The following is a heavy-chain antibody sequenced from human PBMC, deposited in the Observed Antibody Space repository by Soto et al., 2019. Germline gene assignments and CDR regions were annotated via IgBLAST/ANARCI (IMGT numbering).Heavy chain of an antibody. V-gene: IGHV3-53*01. J-gene: IGHJ6*02. CDR1: VFTVSSNY. D-gene: IGHD5-18*01. CDR2: IYSGGST. Sequence: GGSLRLSCAASVFTVSSNYMSWVRQAPGEGLEWVSVIYSGGSTYYADSVKVRFNSSRDNSKNTLYLQMNSLRAEDTAVYYCPNRDTSMIMRYYYGMEVWGQGTPVTVSS. CDR3: PNRDTSMIMRYYYGMEV.